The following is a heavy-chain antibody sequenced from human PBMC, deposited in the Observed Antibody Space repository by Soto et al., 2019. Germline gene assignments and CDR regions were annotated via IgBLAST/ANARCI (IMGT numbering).Heavy chain of an antibody. CDR1: GFTFSSYS. CDR2: ISSSSTI. D-gene: IGHD2-2*01. J-gene: IGHJ4*02. CDR3: ARVRRDIVLVPAALLDY. V-gene: IGHV3-48*02. Sequence: EVQLVESGGGLVQPGGSLRLSCAASGFTFSSYSMNWVRQAPGKGLEWVSYISSSSTIYYADSVKGRFTISRDNAKNSLYLQMNSLRDEDTAVYYCARVRRDIVLVPAALLDYWGQGTLVTVSS.